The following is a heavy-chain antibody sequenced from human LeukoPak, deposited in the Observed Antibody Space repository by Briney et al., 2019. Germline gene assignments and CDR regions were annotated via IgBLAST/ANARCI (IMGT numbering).Heavy chain of an antibody. D-gene: IGHD6-13*01. J-gene: IGHJ4*02. Sequence: SETLSLTCTVSGGSISSYYWNWIRQPPGKGLEWIGFIYYTGSTNYNPSPKRRVTISVETSKNQFPLKLSSVTAADAAVYYCARGYSIAAAGFSDYWGQGTLVTVSS. CDR1: GGSISSYY. CDR3: ARGYSIAAAGFSDY. CDR2: IYYTGST. V-gene: IGHV4-59*01.